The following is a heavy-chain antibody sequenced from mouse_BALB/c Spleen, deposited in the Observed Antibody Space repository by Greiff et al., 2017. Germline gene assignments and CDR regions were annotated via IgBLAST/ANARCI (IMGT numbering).Heavy chain of an antibody. D-gene: IGHD4-1*01. CDR1: GYTFTSYW. Sequence: VQLQQSGAELARPGASVKLSCKASGYTFTSYWMQWVKQRPGQGLEWIGAIYPGDGDTRYTQKFKGKATLTADKSSSTAYMQLSSLASEDSAVYYCARSGTGPYFDYWGQGTTLTVSS. V-gene: IGHV1-87*01. CDR3: ARSGTGPYFDY. CDR2: IYPGDGDT. J-gene: IGHJ2*01.